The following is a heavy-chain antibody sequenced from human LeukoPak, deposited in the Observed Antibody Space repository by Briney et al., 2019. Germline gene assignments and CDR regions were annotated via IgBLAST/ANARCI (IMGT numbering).Heavy chain of an antibody. D-gene: IGHD2-2*02. CDR2: INHSGST. Sequence: SETLSLTCAVYGGSSSGYYWSWIRQPPGKGLEWIGEINHSGSTNYNPSLKSRVTISVDTSKNQFSLKLSSVTAADTAVYYCARLGPDIVVVPAAIRDDYWGQGTLVTVSS. CDR1: GGSSSGYY. V-gene: IGHV4-34*01. CDR3: ARLGPDIVVVPAAIRDDY. J-gene: IGHJ4*02.